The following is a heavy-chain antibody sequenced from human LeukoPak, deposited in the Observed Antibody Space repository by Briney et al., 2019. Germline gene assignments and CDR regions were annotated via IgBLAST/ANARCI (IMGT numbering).Heavy chain of an antibody. CDR1: GFTFSSYW. J-gene: IGHJ4*02. CDR2: ICSSSGCI. D-gene: IGHD6-13*01. Sequence: NPGGSLRLSCAASGFTFSSYWMNWVRQAPGKGLEWVSSICSSSGCIYYADSVRGRFTVSRDNAKNSVFLQMNNLRAEDAAVYYCAGGSSTSSYYFDHWGQGILVTVSS. CDR3: AGGSSTSSYYFDH. V-gene: IGHV3-21*01.